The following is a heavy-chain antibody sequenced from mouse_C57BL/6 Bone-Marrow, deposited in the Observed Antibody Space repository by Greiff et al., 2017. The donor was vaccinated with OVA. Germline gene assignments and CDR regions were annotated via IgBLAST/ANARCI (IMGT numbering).Heavy chain of an antibody. CDR3: ARDFYYYGSSYVRGYFDV. J-gene: IGHJ1*03. CDR2: IHPNSGST. Sequence: QVQLQQPGAELVKPGASVKLSCKASGYTFTSYWMHWVKQRPGQGLEWIGMIHPNSGSTNYNEKFKSKATLTVDKSSSTAYMQLSSLTSEDSAVYYCARDFYYYGSSYVRGYFDVWGTGTTVTVSA. D-gene: IGHD1-1*01. CDR1: GYTFTSYW. V-gene: IGHV1-64*01.